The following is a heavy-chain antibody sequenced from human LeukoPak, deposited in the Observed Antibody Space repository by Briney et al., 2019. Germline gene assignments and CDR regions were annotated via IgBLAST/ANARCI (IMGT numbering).Heavy chain of an antibody. J-gene: IGHJ5*02. CDR1: GFTFSGSA. Sequence: AGSLRLSCAASGFTFSGSAMHWVRQASGKGLEGVGRIRSKANSYAPAYAGSVKGRFTISRDDSKNTAYLQMNSLKTEDTAVYYCTRPKAPSCCNWFDPWGQRTLVTVSS. CDR2: IRSKANSYAP. D-gene: IGHD2-2*01. CDR3: TRPKAPSCCNWFDP. V-gene: IGHV3-73*01.